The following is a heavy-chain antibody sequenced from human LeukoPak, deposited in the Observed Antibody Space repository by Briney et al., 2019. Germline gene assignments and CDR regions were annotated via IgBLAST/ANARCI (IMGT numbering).Heavy chain of an antibody. J-gene: IGHJ3*02. CDR3: LSGSYRKDAFDI. D-gene: IGHD1-26*01. CDR1: GYTLTELS. CDR2: FDPEDGET. Sequence: ASVKVSCKVSGYTLTELSMHWVRQAPGKGLEWMGGFDPEDGETIYAQKFQGRVTMTEDTSTDTAYMELSSLRSEDTAVYYCLSGSYRKDAFDIWGQGTMVTVSS. V-gene: IGHV1-24*01.